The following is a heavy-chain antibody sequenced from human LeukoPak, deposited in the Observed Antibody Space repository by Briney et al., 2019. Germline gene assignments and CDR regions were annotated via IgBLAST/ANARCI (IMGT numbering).Heavy chain of an antibody. V-gene: IGHV3-7*01. J-gene: IGHJ4*02. D-gene: IGHD5-18*01. Sequence: GGSLRLSCAASGFTFSSYWMSWVRQAPGKGLEWVANIKQDGSGKYYVHSVKGRFTISRDNAKNSLYLQMNSLRAEDTAVYSCARDKTRGLGYSYSKSGNYFDYWGQGTLVTVSS. CDR3: ARDKTRGLGYSYSKSGNYFDY. CDR1: GFTFSSYW. CDR2: IKQDGSGK.